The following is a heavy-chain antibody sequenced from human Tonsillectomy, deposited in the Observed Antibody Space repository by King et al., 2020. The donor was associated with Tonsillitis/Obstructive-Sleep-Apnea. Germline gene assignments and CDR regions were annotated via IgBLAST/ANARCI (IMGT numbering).Heavy chain of an antibody. CDR1: GFTFSSYA. Sequence: VQLVEAGGGLVQPGGSLRLSCAASGFTFSSYAMSWVRQAPGKGLEWVSAISTSGGSTYYADSVKGRFTISRDNSKNTLYLQMNSLRAEDTAVYYCAKAPVVTELYFDYWGQGTLVTVSS. CDR3: AKAPVVTELYFDY. CDR2: ISTSGGST. J-gene: IGHJ4*02. D-gene: IGHD4-23*01. V-gene: IGHV3-23*04.